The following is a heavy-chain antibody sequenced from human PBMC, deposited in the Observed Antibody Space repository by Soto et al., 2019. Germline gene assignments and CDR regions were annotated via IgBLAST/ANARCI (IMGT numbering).Heavy chain of an antibody. CDR1: GWSFSGYY. CDR3: ARGPNRRDNIVATMVAFDI. V-gene: IGHV4-34*01. D-gene: IGHD5-12*01. J-gene: IGHJ3*02. Sequence: SETLSLTCAVYGWSFSGYYWSWIRQPPGKGLEWIGEINHSGSTNYNPSLKSRVTISVDTSKNQFSLKLSSVTAADTAVYYCARGPNRRDNIVATMVAFDIWGQGTMVTVSS. CDR2: INHSGST.